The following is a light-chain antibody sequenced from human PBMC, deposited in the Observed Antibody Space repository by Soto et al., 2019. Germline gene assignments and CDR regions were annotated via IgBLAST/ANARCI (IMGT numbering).Light chain of an antibody. CDR1: QSVSSSY. CDR2: GAS. J-gene: IGKJ4*01. V-gene: IGKV3-20*01. Sequence: DIVLTQSPGPLSLSPGERATLSCRASQSVSSSYLAWYQQKPGQAPRLLIYGASIRATGIPDRFSGSGSGTDFTLTISRLEPEDFAVYYCQQYGSSPLTFGGGTKVEIK. CDR3: QQYGSSPLT.